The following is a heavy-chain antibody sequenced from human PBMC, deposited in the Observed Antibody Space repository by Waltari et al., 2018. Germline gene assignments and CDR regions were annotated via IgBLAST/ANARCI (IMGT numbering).Heavy chain of an antibody. J-gene: IGHJ1*01. CDR2: IYPGNSDI. CDR3: ARRGMYSSSWSYLQY. Sequence: EVQLVQSGAEVKKPGDSLKISCKGSGYSFTDYWIAWVRQMPGEGLEWMGIIYPGNSDIRYSPSFQGRVTISVDKYISTAYLQWSSLKASDTAMYYCARRGMYSSSWSYLQYWGQGTLVTVSS. D-gene: IGHD6-13*01. CDR1: GYSFTDYW. V-gene: IGHV5-51*01.